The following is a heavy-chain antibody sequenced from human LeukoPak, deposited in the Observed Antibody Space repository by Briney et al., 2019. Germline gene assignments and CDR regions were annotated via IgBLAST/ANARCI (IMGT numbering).Heavy chain of an antibody. D-gene: IGHD3-10*01. Sequence: SETLSLTCTVSGGSISSGGYYWSWIRQHPGKGLEWIGYIYYSGSTYYNPSLKGRVTISVDTSKNQFSLKLSSVTAADTAVYYCAREPALLRFEEAFDIWGQGTMVTVSS. V-gene: IGHV4-31*03. CDR1: GGSISSGGYY. CDR3: AREPALLRFEEAFDI. CDR2: IYYSGST. J-gene: IGHJ3*02.